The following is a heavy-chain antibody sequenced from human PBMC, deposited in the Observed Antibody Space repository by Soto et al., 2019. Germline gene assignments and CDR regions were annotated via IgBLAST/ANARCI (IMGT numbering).Heavy chain of an antibody. CDR2: ISSSSSTI. Sequence: GGSLRLSCAASGFTFSSYSMNWVRQAKGKGREWGSYISSSSSTIYYADSVKGRFTISRDNAKISLYLQMNSLRAEVMALSYCARGLPQADAFDIWGQGTMVTVSS. V-gene: IGHV3-48*01. D-gene: IGHD3-16*01. CDR3: ARGLPQADAFDI. J-gene: IGHJ3*02. CDR1: GFTFSSYS.